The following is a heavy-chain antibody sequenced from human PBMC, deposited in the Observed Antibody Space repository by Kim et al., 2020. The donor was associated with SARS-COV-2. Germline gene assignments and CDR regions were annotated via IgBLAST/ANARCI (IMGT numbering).Heavy chain of an antibody. J-gene: IGHJ5*02. Sequence: NPSLKSRVTISVDTSKNQFSLKLSSVTAADTAVYYCARTGVAGSWNWFDPWGQGTLVTVSS. D-gene: IGHD6-19*01. CDR3: ARTGVAGSWNWFDP. V-gene: IGHV4-34*01.